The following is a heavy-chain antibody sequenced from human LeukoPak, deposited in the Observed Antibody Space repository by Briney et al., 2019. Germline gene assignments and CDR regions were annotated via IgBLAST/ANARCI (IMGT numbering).Heavy chain of an antibody. CDR2: IYYSGST. D-gene: IGHD3-10*01. J-gene: IGHJ4*02. CDR1: GGSISSYY. V-gene: IGHV4-59*08. CDR3: ARGTAGSGTWYYFDY. Sequence: PSETLSLTCTVSGGSISSYYWSWIRQPPGKGLEWIGYIYYSGSTNYNPSLKSRVTISVDTSKNQFSLKLNSVTAADTAVYYCARGTAGSGTWYYFDYWGQGTLVTVSS.